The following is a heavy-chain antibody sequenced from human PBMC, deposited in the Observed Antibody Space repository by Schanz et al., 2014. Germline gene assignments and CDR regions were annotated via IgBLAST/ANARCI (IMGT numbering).Heavy chain of an antibody. J-gene: IGHJ4*02. CDR3: ARDNRYYLFDY. D-gene: IGHD3-16*02. CDR2: ISSKGDMT. Sequence: EVQLVESGGGVVQPGRSLRLSCAASGFIFSNYGMHWVRQAPGKGLEYVSSISSKGDMTFYGNSVKGRFTISRDNSKNTLYLQLGSLSAEDTAVYFCARDNRYYLFDYWGQGALVTVSA. V-gene: IGHV3-64*01. CDR1: GFIFSNYG.